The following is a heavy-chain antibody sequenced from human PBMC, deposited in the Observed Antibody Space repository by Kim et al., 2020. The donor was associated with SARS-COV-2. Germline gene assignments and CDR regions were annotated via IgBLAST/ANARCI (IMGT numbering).Heavy chain of an antibody. D-gene: IGHD3-3*01. Sequence: SENLSLTCTVSGGSISSYYWSWIRQPPGKGLEWIGYIYYSGSTNYNPSLKSRVTISVDTSKNQFSLKLSSVTAADTAVYYCARDGGLTIFGVAANYYYYGMDVWGQGTTVTVSS. CDR1: GGSISSYY. J-gene: IGHJ6*02. CDR2: IYYSGST. CDR3: ARDGGLTIFGVAANYYYYGMDV. V-gene: IGHV4-59*01.